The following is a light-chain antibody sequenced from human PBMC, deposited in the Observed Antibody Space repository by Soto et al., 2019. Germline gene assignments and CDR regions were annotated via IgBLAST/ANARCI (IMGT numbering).Light chain of an antibody. J-gene: IGLJ1*01. CDR3: SSYAGSNNPLV. V-gene: IGLV2-8*01. CDR2: EVN. CDR1: SSDVGGYNY. Sequence: QSALTQPPSASGSPGQSVTISCTGTSSDVGGYNYVSWYQQHPGKAPKFMIYEVNKRPSGVPDRFSGSRSGNTASLTVSGLQPEDEAVYYCSSYAGSNNPLVFGTGTKLTVL.